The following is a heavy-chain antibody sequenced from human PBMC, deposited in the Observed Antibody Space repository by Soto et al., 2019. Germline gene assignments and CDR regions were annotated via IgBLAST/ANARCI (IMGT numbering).Heavy chain of an antibody. CDR3: ARYVFCGGARACPDMDV. Sequence: ASVKVSCKASGYTFSGYSITWVRQAPGQGLEWMGRISGYNGNTNYARTLRGRLTLTTDTSTSTACMDLRSLTSDDTAVYYCARYVFCGGARACPDMDVGGRGTTVTV. CDR2: ISGYNGNT. V-gene: IGHV1-18*04. J-gene: IGHJ6*02. D-gene: IGHD2-21*01. CDR1: GYTFSGYS.